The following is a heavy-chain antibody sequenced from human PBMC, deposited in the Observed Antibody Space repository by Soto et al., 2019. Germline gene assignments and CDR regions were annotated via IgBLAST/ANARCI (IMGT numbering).Heavy chain of an antibody. CDR2: INTNTGNP. V-gene: IGHV7-4-1*01. CDR3: ARKNDFWSGYYTWDYYYYYMDV. Sequence: GASVKVSCKASGYTFTSYAMNWVRQAPGQGLEWMGWINTNTGNPTYAQGFTGRFVFSLDTSVSTAYLQICSLKAEDTAVYYCARKNDFWSGYYTWDYYYYYMDVWGKGTTVTVSS. CDR1: GYTFTSYA. D-gene: IGHD3-3*01. J-gene: IGHJ6*03.